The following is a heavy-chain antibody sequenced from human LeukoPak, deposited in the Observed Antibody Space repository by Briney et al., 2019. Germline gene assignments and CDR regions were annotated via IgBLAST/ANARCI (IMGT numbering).Heavy chain of an antibody. D-gene: IGHD3-10*01. J-gene: IGHJ5*02. CDR3: ARADSYYYGSGFWTYNWFDP. CDR2: IYYSGST. V-gene: IGHV4-59*08. CDR1: GGSISSYY. Sequence: SETLSLTCTVSGGSISSYYWSWIRQPPGKGLEWIGYIYYSGSTNYNPSLKSRITISVDTSKNQFSLKLSSVTAADTAVYYCARADSYYYGSGFWTYNWFDPWGQGTLVTVSS.